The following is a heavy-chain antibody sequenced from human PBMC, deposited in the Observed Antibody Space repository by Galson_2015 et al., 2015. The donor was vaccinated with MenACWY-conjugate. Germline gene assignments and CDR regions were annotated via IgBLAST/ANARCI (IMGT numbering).Heavy chain of an antibody. CDR1: GFIFTNYA. CDR3: AKDRWYTYMNYYFDS. J-gene: IGHJ4*02. D-gene: IGHD2-15*01. V-gene: IGHV3-23*01. CDR2: ISGSGERT. Sequence: SLRLSCAASGFIFTNYAASWVRQAPGKGLEWVSGISGSGERTHYADSVKGRFTISRDNSKNTLHLQMNSLRAEDTAVYYCAKDRWYTYMNYYFDSWGQGTLVTVSS.